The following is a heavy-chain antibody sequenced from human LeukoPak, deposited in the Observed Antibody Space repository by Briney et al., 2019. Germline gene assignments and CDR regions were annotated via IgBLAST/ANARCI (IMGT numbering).Heavy chain of an antibody. CDR1: GFTFSSYS. CDR2: ISSSSSYI. V-gene: IGHV3-21*01. D-gene: IGHD3-9*01. Sequence: GGSLGLSCAASGFTFSSYSMNWVRQAPGKGLEWVSSISSSSSYIYYADSVKGRFTISRDDAKNSLYLQMNSLRAEDTAVYYCATHRGYFERPFDYWGQGTLVTVSS. J-gene: IGHJ4*02. CDR3: ATHRGYFERPFDY.